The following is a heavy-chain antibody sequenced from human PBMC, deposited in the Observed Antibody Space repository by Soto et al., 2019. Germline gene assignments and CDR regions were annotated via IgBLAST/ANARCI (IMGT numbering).Heavy chain of an antibody. D-gene: IGHD4-4*01. V-gene: IGHV3-74*01. CDR3: ARDPAIYSGNFDYGLDV. Sequence: EVQLVESGGGLVQPGGSLRLSCAASGFTFSSYWMHWVRQAPGKGLVWVSRINSDGSSTSYADSVKGRFTISRDNAKNTLYLQMNSLRAEDTAVYYCARDPAIYSGNFDYGLDVWGQGTTVTVSS. J-gene: IGHJ6*02. CDR1: GFTFSSYW. CDR2: INSDGSST.